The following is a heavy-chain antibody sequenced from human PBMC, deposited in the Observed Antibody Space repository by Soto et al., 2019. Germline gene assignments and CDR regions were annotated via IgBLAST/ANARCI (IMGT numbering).Heavy chain of an antibody. CDR3: ARARPYDSSGYYYGGWFDP. Sequence: QVQLVQSGAEEKKPGASVKVSCKASGYTFTSYAMHWVRQAPGQRLEWMGWINAGNGNTKYSQKFQGRVTITRDTXXSXAXXELSRLRSEDTAVYYCARARPYDSSGYYYGGWFDPWGQGTLVTVSS. CDR1: GYTFTSYA. J-gene: IGHJ5*02. V-gene: IGHV1-3*05. D-gene: IGHD3-22*01. CDR2: INAGNGNT.